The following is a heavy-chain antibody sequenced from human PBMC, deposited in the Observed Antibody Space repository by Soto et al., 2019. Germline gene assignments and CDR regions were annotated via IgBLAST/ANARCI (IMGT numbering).Heavy chain of an antibody. CDR3: AASCVGCGGFNYYGMDV. V-gene: IGHV4-31*03. CDR1: GGSISSGGYY. D-gene: IGHD2-21*01. J-gene: IGHJ6*02. Sequence: QVQLQESGPGLVKPSQTLSLTCTVSGGSISSGGYYWSWIRQHPGKVLEWIGYIYYSGSTYYNPSLKSRVTISVDTSKNQFSLKLSSVTAADTFVYYCAASCVGCGGFNYYGMDVWGQGTTVTVSS. CDR2: IYYSGST.